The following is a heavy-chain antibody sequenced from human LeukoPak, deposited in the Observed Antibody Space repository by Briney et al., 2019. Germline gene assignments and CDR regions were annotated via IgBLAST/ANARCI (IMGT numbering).Heavy chain of an antibody. V-gene: IGHV1-69*06. CDR1: GGTFSSYA. Sequence: ASVKVSCKASGGTFSSYAISWVRQAPGQGLEWMGGIIPIFGTPNYAQKFQGRLTITADKSTSTAYMELSSLRSEDTAVYYCTRGSRYCSGGSCYKDFDYWGQGTLVTVSS. J-gene: IGHJ4*02. CDR3: TRGSRYCSGGSCYKDFDY. D-gene: IGHD2-15*01. CDR2: IIPIFGTP.